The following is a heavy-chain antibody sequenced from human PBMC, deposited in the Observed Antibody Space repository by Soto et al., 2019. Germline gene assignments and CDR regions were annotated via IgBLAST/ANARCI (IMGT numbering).Heavy chain of an antibody. CDR2: IYPGDSDT. J-gene: IGHJ4*02. D-gene: IGHD6-13*01. CDR3: ARSPLIAAAGNYYFDY. Sequence: GESLKISCKGSGYSFTSYWIGWVRQMPGKGPEWMGIIYPGDSDTRYSPSFQGQVTISADKSISTAYLQWSSLKASDTAMYYCARSPLIAAAGNYYFDYWGQGTLVTVSS. CDR1: GYSFTSYW. V-gene: IGHV5-51*01.